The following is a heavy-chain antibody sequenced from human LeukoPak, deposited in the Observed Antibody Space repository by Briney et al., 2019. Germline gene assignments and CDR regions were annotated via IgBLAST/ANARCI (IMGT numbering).Heavy chain of an antibody. CDR3: ARDGGDVLRYFDWLYGYFDY. V-gene: IGHV3-11*04. J-gene: IGHJ4*02. CDR2: ISSSGSTI. CDR1: GFTFSDHY. Sequence: PGGSLRLSCAASGFTFSDHYMSWIRQAPGKGLEWVSYISSSGSTIYYADSVKGRFTISRDNAKNSLYLQMNSLRAEDTAVYYCARDGGDVLRYFDWLYGYFDYWGQGTLVTVSS. D-gene: IGHD3-9*01.